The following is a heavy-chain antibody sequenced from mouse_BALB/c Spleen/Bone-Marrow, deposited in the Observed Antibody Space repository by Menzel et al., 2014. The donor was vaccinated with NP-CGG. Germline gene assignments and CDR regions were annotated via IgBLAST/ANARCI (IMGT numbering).Heavy chain of an antibody. V-gene: IGHV1-4*01. D-gene: IGHD1-1*01. CDR3: ARSYYDGSSFAY. J-gene: IGHJ3*01. CDR1: GYTFTSYR. CDR2: INPSTGYT. Sequence: VQLQQSGAELAKPGASVKMSCKASGYTFTSYRMHWVKQRPGQGLEWIGYINPSTGYTEYNQKFKDKATLTADKSSSTAYMQLSSLTSEDSAVYYCARSYYDGSSFAYWGQGTLVTASA.